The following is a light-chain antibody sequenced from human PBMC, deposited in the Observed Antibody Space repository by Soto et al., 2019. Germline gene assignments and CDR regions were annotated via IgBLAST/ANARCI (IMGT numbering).Light chain of an antibody. CDR2: GAS. V-gene: IGKV3-15*01. CDR1: QSVSSN. CDR3: QQYNNCPYT. J-gene: IGKJ2*01. Sequence: EIVMTQSPATLSVSPGERATLSCRASQSVSSNLAWYQQKPGQAPRLLIFGASTRAAGIPDRLSGSGSGTDFTLTISNVHAEDYAVYYSQQYNNCPYTFGQGTKLEIK.